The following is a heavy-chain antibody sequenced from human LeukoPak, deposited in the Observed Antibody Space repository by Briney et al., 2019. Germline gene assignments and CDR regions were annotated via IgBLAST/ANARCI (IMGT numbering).Heavy chain of an antibody. CDR1: GYTFTSYY. CDR3: ASKGGVRGVSYYYYGMDV. J-gene: IGHJ6*02. D-gene: IGHD3-10*01. CDR2: INPSGGST. V-gene: IGHV1-46*01. Sequence: ASVKVSCKASGYTFTSYYMHWVRQAPGQGLEWMGIINPSGGSTSYAQKFQGRVTMTRDTSTSTVYMELSSLRSEDTAVYYCASKGGVRGVSYYYYGMDVWGQGTTVTVSS.